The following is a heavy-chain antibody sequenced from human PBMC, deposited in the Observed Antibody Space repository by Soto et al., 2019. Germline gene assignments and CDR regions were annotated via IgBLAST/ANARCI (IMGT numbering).Heavy chain of an antibody. Sequence: SETLSLTCTVSGGSISSSSYYWGWIRQPPGKGLEWIGSIYYSGSTYYNPSLKSRVTISVDTSKNQSSLKLSSVTAADTAVYYCARHLGGDILTGYYYYGMDVWGQGTTVTVSS. CDR1: GGSISSSSYY. CDR3: ARHLGGDILTGYYYYGMDV. V-gene: IGHV4-39*01. CDR2: IYYSGST. J-gene: IGHJ6*02. D-gene: IGHD3-9*01.